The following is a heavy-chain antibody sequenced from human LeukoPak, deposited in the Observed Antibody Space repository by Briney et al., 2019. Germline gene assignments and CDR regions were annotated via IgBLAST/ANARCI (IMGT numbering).Heavy chain of an antibody. CDR3: AKWGYYYDSSGYNAFDI. CDR2: IRYDGSNK. J-gene: IGHJ3*02. V-gene: IGHV3-30*02. CDR1: GFTFSSYG. Sequence: GGSLRLSCAASGFTFSSYGMHWVRQAPGKGLEWVAFIRYDGSNKYYADFVKGRFTISRDNSKNTLYLQMNSLRAEDTAVYYCAKWGYYYDSSGYNAFDIWGQGTMVTVSS. D-gene: IGHD3-22*01.